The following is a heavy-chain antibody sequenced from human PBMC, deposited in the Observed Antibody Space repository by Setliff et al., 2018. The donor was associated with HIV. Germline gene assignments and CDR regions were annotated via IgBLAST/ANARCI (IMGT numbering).Heavy chain of an antibody. J-gene: IGHJ4*02. D-gene: IGHD4-17*01. CDR1: GFTFSNYW. V-gene: IGHV3-7*03. CDR2: IKEDGSEK. Sequence: GGSLRLSCVASGFTFSNYWMSWVRHAPGKGLEWVANIKEDGSEKFFVDSVKGRFTISRDNAKNSVYLQMNSLRVEDTAVYYCARDYYGGYGDYDFGNYFDYWGQGTLVTVSS. CDR3: ARDYYGGYGDYDFGNYFDY.